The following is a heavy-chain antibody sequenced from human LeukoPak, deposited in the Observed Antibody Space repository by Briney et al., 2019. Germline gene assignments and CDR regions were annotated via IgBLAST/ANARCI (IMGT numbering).Heavy chain of an antibody. CDR3: AKVGTTHIRSYFDL. Sequence: GGSLRLSCAASGFTFSSNWMHWVRQAPGKGLVWVSRINEDGSTTNYADSVKGRSTIFRDNAKNTLYLQMNSLRAEDTAVYYCAKVGTTHIRSYFDLWGQGTLVTVSS. CDR2: INEDGSTT. J-gene: IGHJ4*02. V-gene: IGHV3-74*01. D-gene: IGHD1-14*01. CDR1: GFTFSSNW.